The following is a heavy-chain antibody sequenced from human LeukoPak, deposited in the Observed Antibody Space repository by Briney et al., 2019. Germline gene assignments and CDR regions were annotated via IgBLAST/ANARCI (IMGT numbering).Heavy chain of an antibody. CDR3: AKDVEKYSSGYYFDY. Sequence: PGGSLRLSCAASGFTSDDYAMHWVRQAPGKGLEWVSLISWDGGSTYYADSVKGRFTISRDNSKNSLYLQMNSLRAEDTALYYCAKDVEKYSSGYYFDYWGQGTLVTVSS. CDR2: ISWDGGST. V-gene: IGHV3-43D*03. J-gene: IGHJ4*02. D-gene: IGHD3-22*01. CDR1: GFTSDDYA.